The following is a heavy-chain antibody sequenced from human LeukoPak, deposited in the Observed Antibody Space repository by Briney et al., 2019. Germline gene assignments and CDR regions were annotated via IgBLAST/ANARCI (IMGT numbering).Heavy chain of an antibody. D-gene: IGHD1-26*01. Sequence: GGSLRLSCAASGFTFSNYWMHWVRQAPGKGLVWVSHINSDGSSTSYADSVKGRFTISRDNAKNTLYLQMNSLRAEDTAVYYCARVSSGGYFGYYYYYMDVWGKGTTVTVSS. CDR1: GFTFSNYW. CDR2: INSDGSST. J-gene: IGHJ6*03. CDR3: ARVSSGGYFGYYYYYMDV. V-gene: IGHV3-74*01.